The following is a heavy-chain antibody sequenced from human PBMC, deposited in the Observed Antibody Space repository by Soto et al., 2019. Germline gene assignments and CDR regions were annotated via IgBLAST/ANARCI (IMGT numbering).Heavy chain of an antibody. CDR2: IWYDGSNK. CDR3: TRDDFGYSSSWGDS. D-gene: IGHD6-13*01. J-gene: IGHJ4*02. Sequence: GGSLRLSCSASGFTFSSYGMHWVRQAPGKGLEWVAVIWYDGSNKYYADSVKGRFTISRDNSKNTLFLQMNSLRAEDTAIYYCTRDDFGYSSSWGDSWGQGT. CDR1: GFTFSSYG. V-gene: IGHV3-33*01.